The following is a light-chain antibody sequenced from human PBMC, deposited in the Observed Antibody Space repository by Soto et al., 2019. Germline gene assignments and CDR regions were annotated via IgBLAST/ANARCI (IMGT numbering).Light chain of an antibody. V-gene: IGKV3-20*01. CDR3: QQYGNSPLT. Sequence: EIVLTQSPGTLSLSPGERATLSCRASQSVSSSYLAWYQQKPGQAPRLLIYGASSRATGIPDRFSGSWSGTDFTLTISRLEPEDVAVYYCQQYGNSPLTFGQGTQVEIK. CDR2: GAS. J-gene: IGKJ1*01. CDR1: QSVSSSY.